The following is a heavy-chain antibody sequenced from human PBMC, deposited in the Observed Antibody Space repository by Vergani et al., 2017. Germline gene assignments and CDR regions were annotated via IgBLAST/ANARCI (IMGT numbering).Heavy chain of an antibody. V-gene: IGHV4-4*02. CDR3: ARRPGVVGRQQLGRGTRNDAFDI. D-gene: IGHD6-13*01. Sequence: QVQLQESGPGLVKPSGTLSLTCAVSGGSISSSNWWSWVRQPPGKGLEWIGEIYHSGSTNYNPSLKSRVTISVDKSKNPFSLKLSSVTAADTAVYYCARRPGVVGRQQLGRGTRNDAFDIWGQGTMVTVSS. CDR1: GGSISSSNW. CDR2: IYHSGST. J-gene: IGHJ3*02.